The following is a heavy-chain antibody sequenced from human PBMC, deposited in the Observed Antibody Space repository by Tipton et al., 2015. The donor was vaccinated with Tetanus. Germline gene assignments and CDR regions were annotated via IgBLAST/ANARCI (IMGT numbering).Heavy chain of an antibody. J-gene: IGHJ4*02. V-gene: IGHV4-30-4*08. CDR2: IYHTGTT. CDR3: ARHTNFWSGYYIVY. D-gene: IGHD3-3*01. Sequence: TLSLTCTVSGDSISSRNSYWGWIRQPPGKGLEWIGYIYHTGTTYYNPSFKSRVSISVDTSKNQFSLKLSSVTAADTAVYYCARHTNFWSGYYIVYWGQGTLVTVSS. CDR1: GDSISSRNSY.